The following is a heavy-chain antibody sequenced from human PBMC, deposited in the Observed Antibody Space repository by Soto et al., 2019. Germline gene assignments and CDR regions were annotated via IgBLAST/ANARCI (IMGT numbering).Heavy chain of an antibody. V-gene: IGHV3-53*01. CDR2: IYSGGST. J-gene: IGHJ5*02. D-gene: IGHD3-22*01. Sequence: PGGSLRLSCAASGFTVSSNYMSWVRQAPGKGLEWVSVIYSGGSTYYADSVKGRFTISRDNSKNTLYLQMNSLRAEDTAVYYCARVLYDSSGYYRDLYNWFDPWGQGTLVTVSS. CDR1: GFTVSSNY. CDR3: ARVLYDSSGYYRDLYNWFDP.